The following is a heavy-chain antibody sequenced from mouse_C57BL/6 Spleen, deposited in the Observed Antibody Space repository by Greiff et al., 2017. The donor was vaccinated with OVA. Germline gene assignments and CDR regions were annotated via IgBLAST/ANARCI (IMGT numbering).Heavy chain of an antibody. Sequence: EVHLLESGGDLVKPGGSLKLSCAASGFTFSSYGMSWVRQTPDKRLEWVATISSGGSYTYYPDSVKGRFTISRDNAKNTLYLQMSSLKSEDTAMYYCARHDDYDGFAYWGQGTLVTVSA. V-gene: IGHV5-6*01. CDR2: ISSGGSYT. CDR1: GFTFSSYG. J-gene: IGHJ3*01. CDR3: ARHDDYDGFAY. D-gene: IGHD2-4*01.